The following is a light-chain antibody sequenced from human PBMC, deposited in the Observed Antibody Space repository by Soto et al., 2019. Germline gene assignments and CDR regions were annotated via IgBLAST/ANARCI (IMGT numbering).Light chain of an antibody. CDR3: QQYGSSPPMYT. CDR2: GAS. Sequence: EIVLTQSPGTLSLSPGERATLSCRASQSVSSSYLAWYQQKPGQAPRLLIYGASGMATGIPDRFSGSGSGTDFTVTISRLEPEDFAVYYCQQYGSSPPMYTFGQGTKLEIK. CDR1: QSVSSSY. J-gene: IGKJ2*01. V-gene: IGKV3-20*01.